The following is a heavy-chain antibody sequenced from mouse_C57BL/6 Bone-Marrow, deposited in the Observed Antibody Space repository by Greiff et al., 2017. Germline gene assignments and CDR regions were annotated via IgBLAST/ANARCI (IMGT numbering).Heavy chain of an antibody. CDR1: GYSITSGYD. CDR2: ISYSGST. Sequence: EVKLVESGPGMVKPSQSLSLTCTVTGYSITSGYDWHWIRHFPGNNLEWMGYISYSGSTNYNPSLKSRISITHDTSKNHFFLKLNSVTTEDTATYYCARDSSGLAYWGQGTLVTVSA. V-gene: IGHV3-1*01. CDR3: ARDSSGLAY. D-gene: IGHD3-2*02. J-gene: IGHJ3*01.